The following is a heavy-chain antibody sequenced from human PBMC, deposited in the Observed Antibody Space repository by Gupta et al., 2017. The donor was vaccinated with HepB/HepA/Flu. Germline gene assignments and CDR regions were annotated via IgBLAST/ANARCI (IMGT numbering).Heavy chain of an antibody. CDR1: GFTISDYY. Sequence: QVQLVESGGGLVNPGGSLRVSCAASGFTISDYYMTWVRQAPGRGLEVVSDISGSGTSIHYADSVKGRFTISMDIAENSLYLQMNSLRADDTAVYYCTRDGTRSYSADYWGQGTLVTVSS. CDR2: ISGSGTSI. J-gene: IGHJ4*02. CDR3: TRDGTRSYSADY. D-gene: IGHD3-10*01. V-gene: IGHV3-11*01.